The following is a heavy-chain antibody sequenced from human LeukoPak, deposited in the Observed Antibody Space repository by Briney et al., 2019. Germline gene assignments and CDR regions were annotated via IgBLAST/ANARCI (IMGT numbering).Heavy chain of an antibody. V-gene: IGHV6-1*01. CDR2: TYYRSKWYN. CDR1: GDSVSSNTAT. Sequence: RSQTLSLTCAISGDSVSSNTATWNWMRQSPSRGLEWLGRTYYRSKWYNDYAVSVQSRITINPDTSKNQFSLHLNSVTPEDTAVYYCAREGDTIPFDYWGQGTLVTVSS. D-gene: IGHD5-24*01. J-gene: IGHJ4*02. CDR3: AREGDTIPFDY.